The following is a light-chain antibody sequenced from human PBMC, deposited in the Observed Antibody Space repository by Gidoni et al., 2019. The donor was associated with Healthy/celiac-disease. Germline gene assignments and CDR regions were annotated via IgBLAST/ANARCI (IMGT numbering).Light chain of an antibody. Sequence: QSALTQPASVTGSPSSSITISCSGVNGDFGGSNFVSWYQQHPGKAPKLVIYDVDKRPSGVSRRFSASKAGNTASLTISGLQAEDEGDYFCSSYTSRNTLGFGGGTKLTVL. CDR2: DVD. V-gene: IGLV2-14*01. CDR1: NGDFGGSNF. J-gene: IGLJ2*01. CDR3: SSYTSRNTLG.